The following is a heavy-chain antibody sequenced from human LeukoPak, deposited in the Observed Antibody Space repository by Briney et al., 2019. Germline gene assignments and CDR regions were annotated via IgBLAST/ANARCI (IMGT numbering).Heavy chain of an antibody. D-gene: IGHD3-9*01. Sequence: GGSLRLSCAVSGFSFSSYGMHWVRQAPGKGLEWVAVISYDGSNKYYADSVKGRFTISRDNSKNTLYLQMNSLRAEDTAVYYCAKGLTQGSRYYYGMDVWGQGTTVTVSS. J-gene: IGHJ6*02. V-gene: IGHV3-30*18. CDR1: GFSFSSYG. CDR2: ISYDGSNK. CDR3: AKGLTQGSRYYYGMDV.